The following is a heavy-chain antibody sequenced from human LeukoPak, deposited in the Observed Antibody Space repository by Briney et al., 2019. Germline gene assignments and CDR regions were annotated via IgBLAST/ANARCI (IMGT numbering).Heavy chain of an antibody. D-gene: IGHD6-6*01. Sequence: SSETLSLTCAVYGGSFSGYYWSWIRQPPGKGQEWIGEINHSGSTNYNPSLKSRVTISVDTSKNQFSLKLSSVTAADTAVYYCARAACRSSPPFDYCGQGTLVTVSS. CDR3: ARAACRSSPPFDY. CDR2: INHSGST. CDR1: GGSFSGYY. J-gene: IGHJ4*02. V-gene: IGHV4-34*01.